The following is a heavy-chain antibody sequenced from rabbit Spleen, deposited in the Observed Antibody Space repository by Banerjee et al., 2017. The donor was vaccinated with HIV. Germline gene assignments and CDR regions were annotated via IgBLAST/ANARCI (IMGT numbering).Heavy chain of an antibody. CDR3: VREVAAKFGL. CDR2: IVPIFGGT. CDR1: GFSLNDWHV. V-gene: IGHV1S45*01. J-gene: IGHJ4*01. D-gene: IGHD4-1*01. Sequence: QEQLEESGGDLVKPEGSLTLTCKASGFSLNDWHVMRWVRQAPGKGLEWIGYIVPIFGGTYYASWVNGRFTISRDNAQNTVFLQMTSLTAADTATYFCVREVAAKFGLWGPGTLVTVS.